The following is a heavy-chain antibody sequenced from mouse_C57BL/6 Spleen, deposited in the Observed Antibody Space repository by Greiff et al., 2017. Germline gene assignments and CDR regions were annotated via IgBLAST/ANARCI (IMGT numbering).Heavy chain of an antibody. CDR1: GYAFSSYW. Sequence: QVQLQQSGAGLVKPGASVKISCKSSGYAFSSYWMNWVKQRPGKGLEWIGQIYPGDGDTNYNGKFKGKATLAADKSSSTAYMHLSSLTSEDSAVYFCAPYCDGEAWFAYWGQGTLVTVS. CDR3: APYCDGEAWFAY. D-gene: IGHD1-1*01. CDR2: IYPGDGDT. V-gene: IGHV1-80*01. J-gene: IGHJ3*01.